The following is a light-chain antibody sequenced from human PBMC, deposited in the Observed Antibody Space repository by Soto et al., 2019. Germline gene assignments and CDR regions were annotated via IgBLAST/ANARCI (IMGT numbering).Light chain of an antibody. CDR3: QQYGSSPTLT. J-gene: IGKJ4*01. Sequence: EIELTQSPGTLSLSPGERATLSCRASQSVSSSYLAWYQQKRGQAHRLLINGEYSKGTGIPDRFSGSGCGTDLALTISRREPEDFAVYYCQQYGSSPTLTFGGGTKVEIK. CDR2: GEY. V-gene: IGKV3-20*01. CDR1: QSVSSSY.